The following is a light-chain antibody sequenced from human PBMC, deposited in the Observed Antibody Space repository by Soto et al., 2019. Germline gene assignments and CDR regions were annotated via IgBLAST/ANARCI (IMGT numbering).Light chain of an antibody. CDR1: QSVLYNSNNKNY. V-gene: IGKV4-1*01. J-gene: IGKJ1*01. Sequence: DIVMTQSPDSLAVSLGERATINCKSSQSVLYNSNNKNYLAWYQQKPGQPPKLLIYWASTRESGVPDRFSGSGSGTDFTLTISNLHAEDVAVYYCQQYYSTPLTFGQGTKVEIK. CDR3: QQYYSTPLT. CDR2: WAS.